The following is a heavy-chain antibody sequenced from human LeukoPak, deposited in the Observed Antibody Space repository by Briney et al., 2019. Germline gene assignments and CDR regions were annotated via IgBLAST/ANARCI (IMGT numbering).Heavy chain of an antibody. J-gene: IGHJ6*03. CDR3: ARGYSYGQNYYYYYMDV. V-gene: IGHV4-4*07. CDR2: IYTSGST. D-gene: IGHD5-18*01. CDR1: GGSISSYY. Sequence: SETLSLTCTVSGGSISSYYWSWIRQPAGKGLEWIGRIYTSGSTNYNPSLKSRVTMSVDTSKNQFSLKLSSVTAADTAVYYCARGYSYGQNYYYYYMDVWGKGTTVTISS.